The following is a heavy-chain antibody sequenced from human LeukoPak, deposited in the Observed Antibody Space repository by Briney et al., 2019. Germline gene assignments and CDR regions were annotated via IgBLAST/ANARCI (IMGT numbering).Heavy chain of an antibody. CDR2: IRYDGSNK. J-gene: IGHJ4*02. V-gene: IGHV3-30*02. Sequence: PGGSLRLXCAASGFTFSSYGMQWVRQAPGKGLEWVAFIRYDGSNKYYADSVKGRFTISRDNSKNTLYLQMNSLRAEDTAVYYCAKDNDILTGYYNLFDYWGQGTLVTVSS. CDR1: GFTFSSYG. D-gene: IGHD3-9*01. CDR3: AKDNDILTGYYNLFDY.